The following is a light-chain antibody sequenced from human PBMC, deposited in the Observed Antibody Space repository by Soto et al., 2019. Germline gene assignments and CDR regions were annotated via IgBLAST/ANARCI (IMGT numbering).Light chain of an antibody. CDR2: EVT. V-gene: IGLV2-23*02. Sequence: QSALTQPASVSGSPGQSITISCTGTSSDVGNLSPGTSNTQAKAPKLMISEVTKRPSGVSIRFSGSKSGNTASLTISGLQPEDEADYYCCSYSSRSTFVFGGGTKLTVL. CDR1: SSDVGN. J-gene: IGLJ2*01. CDR3: CSYSSRSTFV.